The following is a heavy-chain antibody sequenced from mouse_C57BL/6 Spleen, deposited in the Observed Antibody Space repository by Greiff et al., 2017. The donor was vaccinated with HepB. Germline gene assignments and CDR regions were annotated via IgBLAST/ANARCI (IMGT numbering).Heavy chain of an antibody. D-gene: IGHD2-5*01. Sequence: VQLKESGPGLVKPSQSLSLTCSVTGYSITSGYYWNWIRQFPGNKLEWMGYISYDGSNNYNPSLKNRISITRDTSKNQFFLKLNSVTTEDTATYYCAREGRSNFPWFAYWGQGTLVTVSA. CDR1: GYSITSGYY. V-gene: IGHV3-6*01. CDR3: AREGRSNFPWFAY. J-gene: IGHJ3*01. CDR2: ISYDGSN.